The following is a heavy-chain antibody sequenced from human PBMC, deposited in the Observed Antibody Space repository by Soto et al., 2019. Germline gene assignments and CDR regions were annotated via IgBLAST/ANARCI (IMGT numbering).Heavy chain of an antibody. D-gene: IGHD5-12*01. J-gene: IGHJ3*02. CDR3: ARVQLEEVDIVATIHGAFDI. CDR1: GYTFTSYG. Sequence: KRAAASVKVSCKASGYTFTSYGISWVRQAPGQGLEWMGWISAYNGNTNYAQKLQGRVTMTTDTSTSTAYMELRSLRSDDTAVYYCARVQLEEVDIVATIHGAFDIWGQGTMVTVSS. CDR2: ISAYNGNT. V-gene: IGHV1-18*01.